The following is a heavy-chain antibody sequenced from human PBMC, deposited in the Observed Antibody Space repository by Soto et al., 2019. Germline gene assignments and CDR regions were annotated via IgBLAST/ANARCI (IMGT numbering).Heavy chain of an antibody. D-gene: IGHD2-21*02. Sequence: GESLKISCKGSGYSFTSYWISWVRQMPGKGLEWMGRIDPSDSYTNYSPSFQGHVTISADKSISTAYLQWSSLKASDTAMYYCARSRQHIVVVTARQTDIWGQGTMVTVSS. CDR3: ARSRQHIVVVTARQTDI. CDR2: IDPSDSYT. J-gene: IGHJ3*02. V-gene: IGHV5-10-1*01. CDR1: GYSFTSYW.